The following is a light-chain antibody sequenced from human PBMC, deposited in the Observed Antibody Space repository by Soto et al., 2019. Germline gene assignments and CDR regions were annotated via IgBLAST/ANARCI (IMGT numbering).Light chain of an antibody. Sequence: DIQMTQSPSTLSASVGDRVTITCRASQSISSWLAWYQQKPGKAPKLLIYDASSLESGVPSRFSGSRSGTHYTLVISSLQSEDIATYYCQQYLNLPLTFGGGTKVEIK. CDR3: QQYLNLPLT. V-gene: IGKV1-5*01. CDR2: DAS. J-gene: IGKJ4*01. CDR1: QSISSW.